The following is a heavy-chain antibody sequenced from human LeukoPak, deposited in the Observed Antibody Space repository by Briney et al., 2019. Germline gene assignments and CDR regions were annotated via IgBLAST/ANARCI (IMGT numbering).Heavy chain of an antibody. CDR3: ASISSGPTGT. Sequence: GASVKVSCKASGYTFTGYYMHWVRQAPGQGLEWMGRIIPILGIANYAQKFQGRVTITADKSTSTAYMELSSLRSEDTAVYYCASISSGPTGTWGQGTLVTVSS. CDR1: GYTFTGYY. J-gene: IGHJ5*02. CDR2: IIPILGIA. V-gene: IGHV1-69*02. D-gene: IGHD6-19*01.